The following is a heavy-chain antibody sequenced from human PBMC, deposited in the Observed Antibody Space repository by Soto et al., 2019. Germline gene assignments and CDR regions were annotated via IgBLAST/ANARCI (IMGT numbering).Heavy chain of an antibody. D-gene: IGHD2-15*01. CDR1: GYTFTGYY. J-gene: IGHJ1*01. V-gene: IGHV1-2*04. CDR3: ARGKDIVVVVAATQAEYFQH. CDR2: INPNSGGT. Sequence: ASVKVSCKASGYTFTGYYMHWVRQAPGQGLERMGWINPNSGGTNYAQKFQGWVTMTRDTSISTAYMELSRLRSDGTAVYYCARGKDIVVVVAATQAEYFQHWGQGTLVTVSS.